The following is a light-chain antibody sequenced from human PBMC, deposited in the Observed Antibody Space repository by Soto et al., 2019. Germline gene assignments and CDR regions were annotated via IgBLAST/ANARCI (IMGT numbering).Light chain of an antibody. CDR2: EVT. Sequence: QSVLAQPASVSGSPGQSVTISCTGTFSDIGGYDSVSWYQQHSGKAPKLIIYEVTDRPSGGSTRFSGTKSGKTASLTISGHQEEDEADNHCSSCARNNAVFGFGTGTKLTVL. J-gene: IGLJ1*01. CDR3: SSCARNNAVFG. CDR1: FSDIGGYDS. V-gene: IGLV2-14*01.